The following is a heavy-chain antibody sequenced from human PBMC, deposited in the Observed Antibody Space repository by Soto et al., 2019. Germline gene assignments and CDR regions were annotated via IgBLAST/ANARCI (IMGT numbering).Heavy chain of an antibody. CDR1: GFTFSSYG. CDR3: AKDQQYYDSSGYTDY. J-gene: IGHJ4*02. V-gene: IGHV3-30*18. D-gene: IGHD3-22*01. Sequence: QVQLVESGGGVVHPGRSLRLSCAASGFTFSSYGMHWVRQAPGKGLEWVAVISYDGSNTYYADSVKGRFTISRDNSKNTLYLKMNSLRAEDTAVYYCAKDQQYYDSSGYTDYWGQGTLVTVSS. CDR2: ISYDGSNT.